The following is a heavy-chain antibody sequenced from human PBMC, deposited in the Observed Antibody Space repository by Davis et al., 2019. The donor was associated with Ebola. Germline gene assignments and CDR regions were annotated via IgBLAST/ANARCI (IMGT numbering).Heavy chain of an antibody. J-gene: IGHJ4*02. CDR1: GGTFRSYA. D-gene: IGHD3-3*01. CDR3: ARVGVVLRFEGYFDL. CDR2: IIPMFPTT. V-gene: IGHV1-69*13. Sequence: AASVKVSCKASGGTFRSYAINWVRQVPGQGLEWMGGIIPMFPTTNYAQKFQGRVTITADESTSTAYMELSSLTSEDTAIYYCARVGVVLRFEGYFDLWGQGTLVTVSS.